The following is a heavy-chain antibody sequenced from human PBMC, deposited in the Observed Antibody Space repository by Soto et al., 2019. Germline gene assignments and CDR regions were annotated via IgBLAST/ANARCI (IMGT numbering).Heavy chain of an antibody. CDR1: GYSFTSYW. CDR2: IYPGDSDT. J-gene: IGHJ6*02. D-gene: IGHD2-8*01. Sequence: GESLKISCKGSGYSFTSYWIGWVRQMPGKGLEWMGIIYPGDSDTRYSPSFQGQVTISADKSISTAYLQWSSLKASDTAMYYCARTPGYCTNGVCGIYYYYYGMDVWGQGTTVTVSS. CDR3: ARTPGYCTNGVCGIYYYYYGMDV. V-gene: IGHV5-51*01.